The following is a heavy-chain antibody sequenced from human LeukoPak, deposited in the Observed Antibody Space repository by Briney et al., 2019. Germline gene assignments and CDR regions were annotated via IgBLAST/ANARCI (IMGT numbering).Heavy chain of an antibody. V-gene: IGHV4-34*01. CDR3: ARDRFVLGHYGGLR. CDR1: GGSFSGYY. Sequence: MSSETLSLTCAVYGGSFSGYYWSWIRQPPGKGLEWIGEINHSGSTNYNPSLKSRVTISVDTSKNQFSLKLSSVTAADTAVYYCARDRFVLGHYGGLRWGQGTLVTVSS. CDR2: INHSGST. J-gene: IGHJ4*02. D-gene: IGHD4-23*01.